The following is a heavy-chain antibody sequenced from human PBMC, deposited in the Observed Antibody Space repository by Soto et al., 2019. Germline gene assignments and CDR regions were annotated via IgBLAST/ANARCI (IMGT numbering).Heavy chain of an antibody. V-gene: IGHV3-23*01. CDR1: GFTFSSYT. CDR2: ISGSGSST. CDR3: AKPSGILLPANTPFDY. J-gene: IGHJ4*02. D-gene: IGHD2-15*01. Sequence: GSLRLSCAASGFTFSSYTMNWVRQAPGKGLEWVSAISGSGSSTYYADFAKGRFTISRDNSKNTVYLQMNSLKVEDTAVYYCAKPSGILLPANTPFDYWGQGTLVTVSS.